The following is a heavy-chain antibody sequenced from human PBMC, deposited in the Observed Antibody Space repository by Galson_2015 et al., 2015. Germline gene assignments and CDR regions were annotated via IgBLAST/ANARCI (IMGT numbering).Heavy chain of an antibody. V-gene: IGHV3-7*03. CDR1: GFTFSNYW. Sequence: SLRLSCAASGFTFSNYWMSWVRQAPGMGLEWVANIKQDGSEKYYVDSVKGRFTISRDNAKNSLYLQMNSLRAEDTAIYYCASQTWTGYFDYWGQGILVTVSS. D-gene: IGHD3-10*01. J-gene: IGHJ4*02. CDR3: ASQTWTGYFDY. CDR2: IKQDGSEK.